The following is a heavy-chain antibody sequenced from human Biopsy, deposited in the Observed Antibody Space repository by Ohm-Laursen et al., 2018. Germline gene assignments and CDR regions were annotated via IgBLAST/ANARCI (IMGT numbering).Heavy chain of an antibody. CDR2: IYNTETT. CDR3: ARHPTGFWFDP. J-gene: IGHJ5*02. CDR1: GGSISSSTTYY. Sequence: VTPSLTCTVSGGSISSSTTYYWAWLRQPPGKGLVRLGSIYNTETTFYNPSLKIPVTISVDTSTNQFSLKVSSVTAADTALYFCARHPTGFWFDPWGHGTLVTVSS. V-gene: IGHV4-39*01.